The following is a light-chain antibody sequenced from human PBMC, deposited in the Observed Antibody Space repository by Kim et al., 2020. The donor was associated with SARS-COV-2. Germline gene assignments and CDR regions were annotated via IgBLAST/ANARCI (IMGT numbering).Light chain of an antibody. J-gene: IGKJ2*02. V-gene: IGKV1-5*03. CDR1: QSISSW. CDR3: QQYNSDLWT. CDR2: KAS. Sequence: DIQMTQSPSTLPASVGDRITITCRASQSISSWLAWYQQKPGKAPKLLIYKASNLERGVSSRFSGSGSGTEFTLTISSLQPEDFATYYCQQYNSDLWTFGQGTKLEI.